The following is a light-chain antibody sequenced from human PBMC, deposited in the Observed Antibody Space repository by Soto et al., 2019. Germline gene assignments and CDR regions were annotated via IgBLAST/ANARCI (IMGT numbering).Light chain of an antibody. CDR1: SSNIGAGYD. V-gene: IGLV1-40*01. CDR2: GNS. J-gene: IGLJ3*02. CDR3: QSYDSSLSGSGV. Sequence: QSVLTQPPSVSGAPGQRVTISCTGSSSNIGAGYDVHWYQQLPGTAPKLLIYGNSNRPSGVPDRLSGSKSGTSASLAITGLQAEDEGEYYCQSYDSSLSGSGVFGGGTQLTVL.